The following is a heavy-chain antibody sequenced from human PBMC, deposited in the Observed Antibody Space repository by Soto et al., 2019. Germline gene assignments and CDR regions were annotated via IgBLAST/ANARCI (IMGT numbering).Heavy chain of an antibody. CDR3: ARAGTNMVQFDY. CDR2: IYYSGST. CDR1: GGPINSYF. D-gene: IGHD3-10*01. Sequence: PLETLSLTCSVSGGPINSYFWSWIRQSPGKGLEWIGHIYYSGSTSYSPSLKSRVSISVDTSKNQFSLEVHSVTAADTAVYYCARAGTNMVQFDYWGQGTLVTVSS. V-gene: IGHV4-59*01. J-gene: IGHJ4*02.